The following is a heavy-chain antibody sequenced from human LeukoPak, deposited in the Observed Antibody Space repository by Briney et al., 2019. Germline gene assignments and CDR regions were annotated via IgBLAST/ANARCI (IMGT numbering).Heavy chain of an antibody. CDR2: IYYSGGT. V-gene: IGHV4-59*01. Sequence: PSETLSLTCTVSGGSISSYYWSWIRQPPGKGLEWIGYIYYSGGTNYNPSLKSRVTISVDTSKNQFSLKLSSVTAADTAVYYCARARDCSSTSCYILGDYWGQGTLVTVSS. J-gene: IGHJ4*02. CDR3: ARARDCSSTSCYILGDY. CDR1: GGSISSYY. D-gene: IGHD2-2*02.